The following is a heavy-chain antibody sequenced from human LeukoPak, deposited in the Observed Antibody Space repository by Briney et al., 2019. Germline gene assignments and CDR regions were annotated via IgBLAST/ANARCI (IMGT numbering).Heavy chain of an antibody. CDR3: VRDKSRYYDSSGYYYFDAFDI. CDR2: IIPILGIA. D-gene: IGHD3-22*01. Sequence: SVKVSCKASGGTFSSYAISWVRQAPGQGLEWMGRIIPILGIANYAQKFQGRVTITADKSTSTAYMELSSLRSEDTAVYYCVRDKSRYYDSSGYYYFDAFDIWGQGTMVTVSS. V-gene: IGHV1-69*04. J-gene: IGHJ3*02. CDR1: GGTFSSYA.